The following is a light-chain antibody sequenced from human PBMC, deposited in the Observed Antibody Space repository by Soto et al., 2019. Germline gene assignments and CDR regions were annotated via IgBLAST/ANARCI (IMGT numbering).Light chain of an antibody. CDR1: RNINTY. Sequence: QMAQSPSSLSASVGDTITITCRASRNINTYLNWYQQKPGNPPKVLIYGASNLQSGVPPRFSGSGSGTDFTLAISSLQPEDSATYYCLQDINYPWTFGQGTKVEIK. V-gene: IGKV1-6*01. J-gene: IGKJ1*01. CDR2: GAS. CDR3: LQDINYPWT.